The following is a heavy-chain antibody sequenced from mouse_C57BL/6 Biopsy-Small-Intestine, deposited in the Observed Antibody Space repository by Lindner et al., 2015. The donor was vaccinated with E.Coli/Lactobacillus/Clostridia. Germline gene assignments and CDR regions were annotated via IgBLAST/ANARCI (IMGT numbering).Heavy chain of an antibody. D-gene: IGHD2-3*01. CDR3: ARLGGYSYAMDY. V-gene: IGHV1-26*01. Sequence: VQLQESGPELVKPGASVKISCKASGYTFTDYYMNWVKQSHGKSLEWIGDINPNNGGTSYNQKFKGKATVTVDKSSSTAYMEVRSLTSDDSAVYYCARLGGYSYAMDYWGQGTSVTVSS. CDR2: INPNNGGT. J-gene: IGHJ4*01. CDR1: GYTFTDYY.